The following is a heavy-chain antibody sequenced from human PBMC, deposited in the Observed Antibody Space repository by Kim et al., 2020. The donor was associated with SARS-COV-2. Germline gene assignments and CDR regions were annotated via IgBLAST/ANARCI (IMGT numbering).Heavy chain of an antibody. CDR3: AKTSGTDAFDI. V-gene: IGHV3-9*01. CDR2: ISWNSGSI. Sequence: GGSLRLSCAASGFTFDDYAMHWVRQAPGKGLEWVSGISWNSGSIGYADSVKGRFTISRDNAKNSLYLQMNSLRAEDTALYYCAKTSGTDAFDIWGQGTMVTVSS. J-gene: IGHJ3*02. D-gene: IGHD1-26*01. CDR1: GFTFDDYA.